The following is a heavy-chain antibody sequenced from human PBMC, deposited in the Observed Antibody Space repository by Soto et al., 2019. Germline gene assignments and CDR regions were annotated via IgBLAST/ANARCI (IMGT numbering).Heavy chain of an antibody. J-gene: IGHJ4*02. CDR3: ARDLNMGYFDY. Sequence: ASVKVSCKASGYTFTSYGISWVRQAPGQGLEWMGIINPSGGSTSYAQKFQGRVTMTRDTSTSTVYMELSSLRSEDTAVYYCARDLNMGYFDYWGQGTLVTVSS. CDR2: INPSGGST. CDR1: GYTFTSYG. V-gene: IGHV1-46*03.